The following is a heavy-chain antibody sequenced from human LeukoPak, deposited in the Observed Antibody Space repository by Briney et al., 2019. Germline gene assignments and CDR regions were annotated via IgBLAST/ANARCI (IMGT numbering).Heavy chain of an antibody. D-gene: IGHD3-22*01. CDR2: INHSGST. J-gene: IGHJ4*02. CDR1: GGSFSGYY. Sequence: SETLSLTCAVYGGSFSGYYWSWIRQPPANGLEGIGEINHSGSTNYIPSLESRVTISVDTSKNQFSLKLSSVTAEDTAVYYCARDRNPVDYYDSSGLDGYWGQGTLVTVSS. V-gene: IGHV4-34*01. CDR3: ARDRNPVDYYDSSGLDGY.